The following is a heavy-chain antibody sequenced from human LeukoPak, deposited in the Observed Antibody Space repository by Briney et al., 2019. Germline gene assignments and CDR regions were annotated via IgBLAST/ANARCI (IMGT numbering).Heavy chain of an antibody. CDR2: INSDGSST. V-gene: IGHV3-74*01. J-gene: IGHJ4*02. Sequence: PGGSLRLSCAASGFTFSSSWMHWVRQAPEKGLVWVSRINSDGSSTSYADSVKGRFTISRDNAKNTLYLQMNSLRAEDTAVYYCARGPILTGYYMLLGEYNWNDLFDYWGQGTLVTVSS. CDR3: ARGPILTGYYMLLGEYNWNDLFDY. D-gene: IGHD3-9*01. CDR1: GFTFSSSW.